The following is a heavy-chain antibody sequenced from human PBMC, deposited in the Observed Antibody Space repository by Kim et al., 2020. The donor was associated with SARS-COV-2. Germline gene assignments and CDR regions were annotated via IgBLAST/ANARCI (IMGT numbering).Heavy chain of an antibody. J-gene: IGHJ4*02. CDR3: ARGRQQWLVEGSLFDY. D-gene: IGHD6-19*01. Sequence: SVKGRFTISRDNAKNTLYLQMNSLRAEDTAVYYCARGRQQWLVEGSLFDYWGQETLVPVSS. V-gene: IGHV3-74*01.